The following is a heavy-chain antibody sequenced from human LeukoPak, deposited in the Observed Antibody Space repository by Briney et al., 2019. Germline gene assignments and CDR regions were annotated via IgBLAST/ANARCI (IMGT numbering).Heavy chain of an antibody. CDR3: ARLREIPVFGVVTKSTSYFDY. Sequence: GGSLRLSCAASGFTFTNCWKSWVRQAPGKGLELVANIKQDRSEKYYVDSVKGRFTISRDNAKNSLYLQMNSLRAEDTAVYYCARLREIPVFGVVTKSTSYFDYWGQGTLVTVSS. V-gene: IGHV3-7*01. J-gene: IGHJ4*02. D-gene: IGHD3-3*01. CDR1: GFTFTNCW. CDR2: IKQDRSEK.